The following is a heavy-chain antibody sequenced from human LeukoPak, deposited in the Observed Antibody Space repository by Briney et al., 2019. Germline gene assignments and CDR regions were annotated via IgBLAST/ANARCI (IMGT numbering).Heavy chain of an antibody. CDR1: GGPISSSSYY. CDR3: ARLWGYCSGGSCHEPLDY. Sequence: SETLSLTCTVSGGPISSSSYYWGWIRQPPGKGLEWIGSIYYSGSTYYNPSLKSRVTISVDTSKNQFSLKLSSVTAADTAVYYCARLWGYCSGGSCHEPLDYWGQGTLVTVSS. CDR2: IYYSGST. V-gene: IGHV4-39*01. J-gene: IGHJ4*02. D-gene: IGHD2-15*01.